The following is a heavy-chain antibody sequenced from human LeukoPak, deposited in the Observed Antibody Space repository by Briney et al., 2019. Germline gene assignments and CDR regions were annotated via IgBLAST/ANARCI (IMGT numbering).Heavy chain of an antibody. CDR2: INTDGGTT. Sequence: GGSLRLSCAASGFTFSSYWMNWVRQTPGKGLVWVAHINTDGGTTRYADSVKGRLTVSRDNAKSTLYLEMNRLRAEDTAVYYCARDNAYMLDYWGQGTQVTVSS. CDR3: ARDNAYMLDY. J-gene: IGHJ4*02. V-gene: IGHV3-74*01. CDR1: GFTFSSYW. D-gene: IGHD5-24*01.